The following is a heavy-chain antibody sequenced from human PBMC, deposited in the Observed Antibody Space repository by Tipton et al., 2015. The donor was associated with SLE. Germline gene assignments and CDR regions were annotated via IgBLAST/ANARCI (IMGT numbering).Heavy chain of an antibody. J-gene: IGHJ4*02. CDR3: ARGKSSRFCDGGVYFDH. Sequence: TLSLTCIVSGVSISSRDYWSWVRQPPGEGLEWIGDISHSGNTTYNPSLRSRVTISVDKSKNQFSLRLNSLTDADTAMYFCARGKSSRFCDGGVYFDHWGQGSLVTVSS. V-gene: IGHV4-4*01. CDR2: ISHSGNT. D-gene: IGHD6-13*01. CDR1: GVSISSRDY.